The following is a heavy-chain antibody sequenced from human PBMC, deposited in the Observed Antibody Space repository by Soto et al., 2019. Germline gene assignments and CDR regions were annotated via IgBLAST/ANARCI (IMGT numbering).Heavy chain of an antibody. CDR2: INHSGST. D-gene: IGHD1-1*01. V-gene: IGHV4-34*01. CDR3: ARTNWNDGYYYHGMDV. Sequence: SETLSLTCAVYGGSFSGYYWSWIRQPPGKGLEWIGEINHSGSTNYNPSLKSRVTISVDTSKNQFSLKLSSVTAADTAVYYCARTNWNDGYYYHGMDVWGQGTTVTVSS. CDR1: GGSFSGYY. J-gene: IGHJ6*02.